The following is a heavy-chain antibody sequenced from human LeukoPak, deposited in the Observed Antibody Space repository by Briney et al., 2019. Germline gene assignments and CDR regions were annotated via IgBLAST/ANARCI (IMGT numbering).Heavy chain of an antibody. V-gene: IGHV1-3*01. CDR2: INAGNGNT. Sequence: ASVKVSCKASGYTFTSYAMHWVRQAPGQRLEWMGWINAGNGNTKYSQKFQGRVTITRDTSASTAYMELSSLKTEDTAVYYCTDIVATQPDYWGQGTLVTVSS. CDR1: GYTFTSYA. D-gene: IGHD5-12*01. J-gene: IGHJ4*02. CDR3: TDIVATQPDY.